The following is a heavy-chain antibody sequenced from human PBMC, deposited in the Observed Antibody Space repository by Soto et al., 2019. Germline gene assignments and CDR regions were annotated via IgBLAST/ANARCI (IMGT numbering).Heavy chain of an antibody. Sequence: QVALVESGGGVVRPGRSLRLSCGASGFSFSKYGMHWVRQAPGEGLEWLSLISYDGSEKWYAESVKGRFTISRDNSKNTLYLQMNSLRGDDTAVYFCAKGYEVSPPVASAWYSNYFYGVDVWGRGTMVTVSS. CDR2: ISYDGSEK. CDR3: AKGYEVSPPVASAWYSNYFYGVDV. J-gene: IGHJ6*02. V-gene: IGHV3-30*18. CDR1: GFSFSKYG. D-gene: IGHD6-19*01.